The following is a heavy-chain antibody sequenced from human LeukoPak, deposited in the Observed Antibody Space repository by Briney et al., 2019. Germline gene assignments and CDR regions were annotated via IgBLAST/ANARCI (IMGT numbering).Heavy chain of an antibody. CDR2: IKSKTDGGTT. V-gene: IGHV3-15*01. CDR1: GFTFSSYA. Sequence: PGGSLRLSCAASGFTFSSYAMSWVRQAPGKGLEWVGRIKSKTDGGTTDYAAPVKGRFTISRDDSKNTLYLQMNSLKTEDTAVYYCTTDLEYQLLFGLGYNWFDPWGQGTLVTVSS. J-gene: IGHJ5*02. D-gene: IGHD2-2*01. CDR3: TTDLEYQLLFGLGYNWFDP.